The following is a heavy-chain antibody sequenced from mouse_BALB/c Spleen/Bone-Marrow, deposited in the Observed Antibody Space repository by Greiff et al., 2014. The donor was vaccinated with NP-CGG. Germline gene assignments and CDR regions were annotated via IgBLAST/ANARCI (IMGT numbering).Heavy chain of an antibody. Sequence: VKLVESGPGLVAPSQSLSITCTVSGFSLTSYDINWIRQPPGKGLEWLGVIWTGGGTNYNSAFMSRLSISKDNSKSQVFLKMNSLQIDDTAIYYCVREGAYYGDYDWYFDVWGAGTTVTVSS. CDR1: GFSLTSYD. D-gene: IGHD2-13*01. CDR3: VREGAYYGDYDWYFDV. V-gene: IGHV2-9-2*01. CDR2: IWTGGGT. J-gene: IGHJ1*01.